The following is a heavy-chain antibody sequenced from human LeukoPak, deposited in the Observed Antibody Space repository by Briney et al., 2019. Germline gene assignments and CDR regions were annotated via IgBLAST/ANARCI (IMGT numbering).Heavy chain of an antibody. Sequence: PSETLSLTCAVSGGSISSGGYSWSWIRQPPGKGLEWIGYIYHSGSTYYNPSLKSRVTISVDRSKNQFSLKLSSVTAADTAVYYCARARGSGSSYYYYYGMDVWGQGTTVTVSS. D-gene: IGHD3-10*01. J-gene: IGHJ6*02. CDR1: GGSISSGGYS. CDR3: ARARGSGSSYYYYYGMDV. CDR2: IYHSGST. V-gene: IGHV4-30-2*01.